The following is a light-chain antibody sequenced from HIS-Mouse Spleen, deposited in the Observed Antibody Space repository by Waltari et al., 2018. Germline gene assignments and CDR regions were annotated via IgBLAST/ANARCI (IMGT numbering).Light chain of an antibody. CDR3: QSADSSGTSRV. CDR1: AWPTPS. J-gene: IGLJ3*02. Sequence: SYELTQPPSVSVSPGQTARITCSGEAWPTPSDYWYQQKPGQAPVLVIYNNSERPSGIPERFSGSSSGTTVTLTISGVQAEDEADYYCQSADSSGTSRVFGGGTKLTVL. CDR2: NNS. V-gene: IGLV3-25*03.